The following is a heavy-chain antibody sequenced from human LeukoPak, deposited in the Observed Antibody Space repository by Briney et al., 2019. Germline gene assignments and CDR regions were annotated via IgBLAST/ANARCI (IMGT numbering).Heavy chain of an antibody. CDR3: ARDRYYYDSSGYRFDY. V-gene: IGHV4-4*07. J-gene: IGHJ4*02. CDR1: GGSISSYY. D-gene: IGHD3-22*01. Sequence: SETLSLTCTVSGGSISSYYWSWIRQPAGKGLEWIGRVYTSGSTNYNPSLKSRVTMSVDTSKNQFSLKLSSVTAADTAVYYCARDRYYYDSSGYRFDYWGQGTLVTVSS. CDR2: VYTSGST.